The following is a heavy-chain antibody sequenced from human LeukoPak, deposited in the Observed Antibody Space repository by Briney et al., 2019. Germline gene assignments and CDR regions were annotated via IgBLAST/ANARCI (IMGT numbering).Heavy chain of an antibody. V-gene: IGHV4-38-2*02. D-gene: IGHD2-2*01. CDR1: GYSISSAYY. CDR2: IYHSGST. CDR3: ARGRGSPYQLLSPNWFDP. Sequence: PSETLSLTCSVSGYSISSAYYWGWIRQPPGKGLEWIGSIYHSGSTYYNPSLKSRVTISVDTSKNQFSLKLSSVTAADTAVYYCARGRGSPYQLLSPNWFDPWGQGTLVTVSS. J-gene: IGHJ5*02.